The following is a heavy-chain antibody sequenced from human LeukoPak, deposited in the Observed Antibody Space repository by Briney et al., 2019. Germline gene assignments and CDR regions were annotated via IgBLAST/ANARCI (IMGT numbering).Heavy chain of an antibody. V-gene: IGHV4-59*01. CDR2: IYYSGST. CDR1: GGSINSYY. Sequence: SETLSLTCTVSGGSINSYYWSWIRQPPGKGLEWIGYIYYSGSTNYNPSLKSRVTISVDTSKNQFSLKLSSVTAADTAVYYCARVGYSYGYRALDYWGQGTLVTVSS. CDR3: ARVGYSYGYRALDY. D-gene: IGHD5-18*01. J-gene: IGHJ4*02.